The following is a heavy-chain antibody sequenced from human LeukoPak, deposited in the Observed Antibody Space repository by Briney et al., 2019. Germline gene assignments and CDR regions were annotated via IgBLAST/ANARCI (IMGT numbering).Heavy chain of an antibody. CDR3: ARHAPAVAGTGYFDY. V-gene: IGHV4-59*08. CDR1: GGSISSYY. D-gene: IGHD6-19*01. J-gene: IGHJ4*02. Sequence: SETLSPTCTASGGSISSYYWSWIRQPPGKGLEWIGFIYYSGTTKYNPSLKSRVTMSVDTSKNQFSLMLTSVTAADTAVYYCARHAPAVAGTGYFDYWGQGTLVTV. CDR2: IYYSGTT.